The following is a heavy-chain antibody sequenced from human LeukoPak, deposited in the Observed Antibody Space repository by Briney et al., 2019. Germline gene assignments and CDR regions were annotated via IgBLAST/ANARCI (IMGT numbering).Heavy chain of an antibody. CDR1: GFTFSSYS. Sequence: GGSLRLSCAASGFTFSSYSMNGVRQAPGKGLGWVSSISSSSYICYADSVKGRFTISRENAKNSLYLQMNSMRAEDTAVYYCARETDPTDYWGQGTLVTVSS. V-gene: IGHV3-21*01. CDR2: ISSSSYI. J-gene: IGHJ4*02. CDR3: ARETDPTDY.